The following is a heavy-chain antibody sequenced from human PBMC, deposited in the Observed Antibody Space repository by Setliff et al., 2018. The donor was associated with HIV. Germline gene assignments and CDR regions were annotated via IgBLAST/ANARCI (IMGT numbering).Heavy chain of an antibody. J-gene: IGHJ4*02. CDR1: GFTFSSFG. Sequence: GGSLRLSCAASGFTFSSFGMHWVRQAPGKGLEWVSVIWYDGSNKYYGDSVKGRFTISRDNSKNTLYLQMISLRVEDTAVYYCARQAADYWGQGTLVTVSS. D-gene: IGHD6-25*01. V-gene: IGHV3-33*01. CDR2: IWYDGSNK. CDR3: ARQAADY.